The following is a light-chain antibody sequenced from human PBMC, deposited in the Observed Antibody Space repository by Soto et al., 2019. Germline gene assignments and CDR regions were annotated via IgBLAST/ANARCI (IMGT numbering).Light chain of an antibody. CDR1: QSVSSY. V-gene: IGKV3-11*01. Sequence: IILSKSPSTFSLSPRERATLSCMASQSVSSYLAWYQQKPGQAPRLLIYDASNRATGLPARFSGSGSGTDFTLTISGLEPAYLGVYYCQHRHKLPITFRQGTRAEIK. CDR3: QHRHKLPIT. CDR2: DAS. J-gene: IGKJ5*01.